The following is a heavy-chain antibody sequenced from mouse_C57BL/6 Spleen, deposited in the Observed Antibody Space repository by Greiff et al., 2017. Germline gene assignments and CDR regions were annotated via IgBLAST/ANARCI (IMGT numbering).Heavy chain of an antibody. J-gene: IGHJ3*01. Sequence: QVQLQQSGPELVKPGASVKISCKASGYAFSSSWMNWVKQRPGKGLEWIGRIYPGDGDTNYNVKFKGKATLTADKSSSKAYMQLSSLTSEDSAVYFCARKGEFTYWGQGTLVTVSA. CDR1: GYAFSSSW. V-gene: IGHV1-82*01. CDR2: IYPGDGDT. CDR3: ARKGEFTY.